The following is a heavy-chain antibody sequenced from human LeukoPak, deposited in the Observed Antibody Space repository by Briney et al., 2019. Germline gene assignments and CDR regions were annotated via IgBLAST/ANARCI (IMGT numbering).Heavy chain of an antibody. D-gene: IGHD4-17*01. CDR2: MNPNSGNT. J-gene: IGHJ6*02. CDR3: ARDDLGNGDYTPQFGAYYYGMDV. CDR1: GCRFTSND. V-gene: IGHV1-8*01. Sequence: ASVSFAGKASGCRFTSNDSNWVRVVTGPGNEWMGWMNPNSGNTGYAQKFQGRVTMTRNTSISTAYMELSSLRSEDTAVYYCARDDLGNGDYTPQFGAYYYGMDVWGQGTTVTVSS.